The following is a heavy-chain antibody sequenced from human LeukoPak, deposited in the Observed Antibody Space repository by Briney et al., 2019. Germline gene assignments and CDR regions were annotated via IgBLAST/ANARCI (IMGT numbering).Heavy chain of an antibody. CDR1: GASFSGYY. Sequence: SETLSLTCAVYGASFSGYYWSWIRQPPGKWLEWIGEINHSGSTNYNPSLKSRVTISLDTTKNQFSLNVTSVTAADTAVYYCARGNPVAKNWFDPWGQGTLVTVSS. V-gene: IGHV4-34*01. CDR2: INHSGST. D-gene: IGHD2-21*01. J-gene: IGHJ5*02. CDR3: ARGNPVAKNWFDP.